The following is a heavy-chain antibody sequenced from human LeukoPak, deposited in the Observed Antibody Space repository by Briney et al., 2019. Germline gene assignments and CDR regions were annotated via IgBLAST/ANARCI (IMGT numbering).Heavy chain of an antibody. D-gene: IGHD2-2*02. Sequence: GGSLRLSCAASGFTFSSYGMHWVRQAPGKGLEWFALLPYDVSNKYCADSVRGRFTISRDNSKSTAYLQMNSLRAEDTAVYYCARSSMADCSTTSCYKYPFDYWGQGTLVTVSS. CDR2: LPYDVSNK. CDR1: GFTFSSYG. CDR3: ARSSMADCSTTSCYKYPFDY. V-gene: IGHV3-30*03. J-gene: IGHJ4*02.